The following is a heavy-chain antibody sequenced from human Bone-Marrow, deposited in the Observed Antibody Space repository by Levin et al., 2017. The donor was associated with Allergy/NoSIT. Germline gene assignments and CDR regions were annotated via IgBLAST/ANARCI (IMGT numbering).Heavy chain of an antibody. CDR3: ARGTYTIFGVAEPNWFDP. CDR1: GFTVSSNY. Sequence: ASVKVSCAASGFTVSSNYMSWVRQAPGKGLEWVSVIYSGGSTYYADSVKGRFTISRDNSKNTLYLQMNSLRAEDTAVYYCARGTYTIFGVAEPNWFDPWGQGTLVTVSS. J-gene: IGHJ5*02. D-gene: IGHD3-3*01. CDR2: IYSGGST. V-gene: IGHV3-53*01.